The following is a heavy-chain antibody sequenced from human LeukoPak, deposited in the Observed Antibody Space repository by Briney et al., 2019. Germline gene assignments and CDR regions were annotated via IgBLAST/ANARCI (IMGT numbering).Heavy chain of an antibody. Sequence: SQTLSLTCAISGDSVSSNSATWNWIRQSPSRGLEWLGRTYYRSKWYNDYAVSVKSRITINSDTSKNQFSLQLNSVTPEDTAVYYCARPPLRLGEPPNWFDPWGRGTLVTVSS. CDR1: GDSVSSNSAT. D-gene: IGHD3-16*01. J-gene: IGHJ5*02. CDR3: ARPPLRLGEPPNWFDP. V-gene: IGHV6-1*01. CDR2: TYYRSKWYN.